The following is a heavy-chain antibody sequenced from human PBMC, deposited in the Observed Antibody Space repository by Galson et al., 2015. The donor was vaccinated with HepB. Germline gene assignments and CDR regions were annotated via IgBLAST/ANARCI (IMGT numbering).Heavy chain of an antibody. CDR1: GYRFQSYG. CDR2: ISVYNT. D-gene: IGHD3-22*01. J-gene: IGHJ6*02. CDR3: ARGSGYYDSSGYGSTYAMDV. V-gene: IGHV1-18*01. Sequence: SVKGSCKASGYRFQSYGITWVRQAPGQGLEWLGWISVYNTNYAQKIQGRVTMTTDTPTSTVNMELRSLRSDDTAIYYCARGSGYYDSSGYGSTYAMDVWGQGTTVTVSS.